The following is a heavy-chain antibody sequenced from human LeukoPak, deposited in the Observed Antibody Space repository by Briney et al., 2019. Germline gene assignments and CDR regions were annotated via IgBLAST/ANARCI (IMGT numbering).Heavy chain of an antibody. CDR1: GFTFINYW. CDR3: ARDLWGATHF. J-gene: IGHJ4*02. CDR2: IKQDGSEK. D-gene: IGHD1-26*01. Sequence: GGSLRLSCAGSGFTFINYWMSWVRQAPGKGLEWVANIKQDGSEKYYVDSVKGRFTISRDNAKNSLYLQMNSLRAEDTAVYYCARDLWGATHFWGQGTLVTVSS. V-gene: IGHV3-7*01.